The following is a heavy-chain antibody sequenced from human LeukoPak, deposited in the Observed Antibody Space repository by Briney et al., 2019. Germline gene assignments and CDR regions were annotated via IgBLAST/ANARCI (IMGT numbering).Heavy chain of an antibody. D-gene: IGHD3-22*01. V-gene: IGHV3-30*02. J-gene: IGHJ4*02. CDR2: AYGDGSDQ. CDR3: ATGGGFYYDH. CDR1: GFSFSTYG. Sequence: PGGSLRLSCAASGFSFSTYGMHWVRQAPGKGLEWVAVAYGDGSDQYYADSVKGRLTIFKDISRNTLSVQMNSLRAEDTAVYYCATGGGFYYDHWGQGTLVTVAS.